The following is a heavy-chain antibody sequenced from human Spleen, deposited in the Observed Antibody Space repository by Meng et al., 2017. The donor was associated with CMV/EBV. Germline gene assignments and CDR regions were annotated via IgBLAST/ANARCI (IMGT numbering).Heavy chain of an antibody. CDR2: ISSSRSYI. CDR1: GFTFSTYT. D-gene: IGHD3-22*01. Sequence: GESLKISCEASGFTFSTYTMHWVRQAPGKGLEWVSSISSSRSYIHYGDSVKGRFTISRDNAKNYLHLQMNGLRPEDTALYYCAKDRNYDESRGLENWGQGTLVTVSS. J-gene: IGHJ4*02. V-gene: IGHV3-21*04. CDR3: AKDRNYDESRGLEN.